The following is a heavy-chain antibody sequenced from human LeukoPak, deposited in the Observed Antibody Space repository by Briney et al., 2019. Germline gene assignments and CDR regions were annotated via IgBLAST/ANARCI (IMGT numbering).Heavy chain of an antibody. V-gene: IGHV1-2*02. D-gene: IGHD6-6*01. J-gene: IGHJ4*02. CDR1: GYTFTGYY. Sequence: ASVKVSCKASGYTFTGYYMHWVRQAPGQGLEWMGWINPNSGGTNYAQKFQGRVTMTRDTSISTAYMELSRLRSDDTAVYYCARALNCGYSSSPHWSYWGQGTLVTVSS. CDR2: INPNSGGT. CDR3: ARALNCGYSSSPHWSY.